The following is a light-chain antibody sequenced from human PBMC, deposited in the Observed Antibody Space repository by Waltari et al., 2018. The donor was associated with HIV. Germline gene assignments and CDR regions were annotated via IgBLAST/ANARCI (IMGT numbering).Light chain of an antibody. Sequence: DIQMTQSPSSLSASVGDRATITCRASQSIRSYLNWYQQKPGKAPKVLMYAASTLQSGVPSRFSGSGSGTDFTLTISSLQPEDFATYYCQQSYSIPLTFGGGTKVEIK. CDR1: QSIRSY. V-gene: IGKV1-39*01. J-gene: IGKJ4*01. CDR2: AAS. CDR3: QQSYSIPLT.